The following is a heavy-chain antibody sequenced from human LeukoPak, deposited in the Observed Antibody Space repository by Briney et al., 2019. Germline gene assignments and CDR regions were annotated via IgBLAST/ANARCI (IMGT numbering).Heavy chain of an antibody. Sequence: PSETLSLTCTVSGGSISSYYWNWVRQPPGKGLEWIGNIYSSGSTDYNPSLKSRVTISLDPSKFQLSLRLNSVTAADTAVYYCARADPNASGYFYRFNWFAPWGQGTLVTVSS. CDR2: IYSSGST. CDR3: ARADPNASGYFYRFNWFAP. V-gene: IGHV4-59*01. J-gene: IGHJ5*02. D-gene: IGHD3-10*01. CDR1: GGSISSYY.